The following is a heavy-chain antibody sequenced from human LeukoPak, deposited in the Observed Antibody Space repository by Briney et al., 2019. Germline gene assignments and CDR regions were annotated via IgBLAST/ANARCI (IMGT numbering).Heavy chain of an antibody. J-gene: IGHJ6*03. CDR1: GGSITSYY. CDR2: IYYSGTT. V-gene: IGHV4-59*01. CDR3: ARVPRSYYYYYYMDV. Sequence: SETLSLTCTVSGGSITSYYWSWIRQPPGKGLEWIGYIYYSGTTNYNPSLKSRVTMSADTSKNQFSLKLSSVTAADTAVYYCARVPRSYYYYYYMDVWGKGTTVTVSS.